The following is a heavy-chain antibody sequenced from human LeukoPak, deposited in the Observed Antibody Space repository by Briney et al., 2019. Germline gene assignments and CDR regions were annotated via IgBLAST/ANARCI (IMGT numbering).Heavy chain of an antibody. Sequence: PGGSLRLSCAASGFTFCSYSMNWVRQAPGKGLEWVSSISSSSSYIYYADSVKGRFTISRDNANNSLYLQMNSLRAEDTAVYYCARDMYGSGSYYSTGGNYWGQGTLVTVSS. V-gene: IGHV3-21*01. D-gene: IGHD3-10*01. CDR2: ISSSSSYI. CDR3: ARDMYGSGSYYSTGGNY. J-gene: IGHJ4*02. CDR1: GFTFCSYS.